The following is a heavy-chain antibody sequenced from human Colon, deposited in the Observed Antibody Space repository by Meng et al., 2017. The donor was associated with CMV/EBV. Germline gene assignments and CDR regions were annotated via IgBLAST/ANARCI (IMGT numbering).Heavy chain of an antibody. CDR1: GLTFNGYG. J-gene: IGHJ4*02. CDR3: AREGYSNFDY. CDR2: IGSDGSIK. Sequence: GGSRLSCAASGLTFNGYGLHWVRQAPGKGLEWVAFIGSDGSIKRYADSVKGRLTISRDNSKNTLWLQMHSLRPEDTALYYCAREGYSNFDYWGQGTLVTVSS. V-gene: IGHV3-30*02. D-gene: IGHD4-11*01.